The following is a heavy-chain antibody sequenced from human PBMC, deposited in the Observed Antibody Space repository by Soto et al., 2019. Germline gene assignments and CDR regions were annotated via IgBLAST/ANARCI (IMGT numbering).Heavy chain of an antibody. Sequence: QVQLVQSGAEVKKPESSVRVSCKASGGTFNSYAITWVRQAPGQGLEWMGGTIPMFGTTNYAEKFQGRVTISADESTNPAYMELSSLRSEDTAVYYCTRCGIRYHSIGYYLGIDDMDVWGQGTTVIVSS. CDR2: TIPMFGTT. CDR3: TRCGIRYHSIGYYLGIDDMDV. D-gene: IGHD3-22*01. V-gene: IGHV1-69*12. J-gene: IGHJ6*02. CDR1: GGTFNSYA.